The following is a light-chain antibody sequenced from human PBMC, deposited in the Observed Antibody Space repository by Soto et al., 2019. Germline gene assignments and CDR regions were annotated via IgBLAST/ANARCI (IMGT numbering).Light chain of an antibody. CDR2: DAT. Sequence: DIQMTQSPSTLSASVGDRVTTTCRASQSISSWLAWYQQKPGKAPKLLIYDATSLESGVPSRFSGSGSGTEFTLTSSSRQPDDFATYYCQQYNSYSYTFGQGTKREIK. CDR3: QQYNSYSYT. J-gene: IGKJ2*01. V-gene: IGKV1-5*01. CDR1: QSISSW.